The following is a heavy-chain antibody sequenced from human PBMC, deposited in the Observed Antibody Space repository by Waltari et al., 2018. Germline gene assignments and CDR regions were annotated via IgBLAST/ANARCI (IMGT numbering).Heavy chain of an antibody. J-gene: IGHJ4*02. Sequence: QVRLAESGGGMVQSGGSLRLSWDASGFTFSRHGLHWVRQAPGKGLEWVAFITYDGGRKFYSDSLKGRFTISRDNSKDILFLDMNNLRRDDTAVYFCARGSAGKPLDNWGQGALVTVSS. CDR2: ITYDGGRK. CDR3: ARGSAGKPLDN. D-gene: IGHD2-15*01. CDR1: GFTFSRHG. V-gene: IGHV3-30*03.